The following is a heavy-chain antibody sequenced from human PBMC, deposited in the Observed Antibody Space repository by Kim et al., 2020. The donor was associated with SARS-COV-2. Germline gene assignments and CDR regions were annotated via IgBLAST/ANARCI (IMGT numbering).Heavy chain of an antibody. V-gene: IGHV3-43*01. CDR3: AKDSNWNAVYYGMDV. Sequence: GGSLRLSCAASGFTFDDYTMHWVRQAPGKGLEWVSPISWDGGSTYYADSVKGRFTISRDNSKNSLYLQMNSLRTEDTALYYCAKDSNWNAVYYGMDVWGQGATVTVSS. CDR2: ISWDGGST. J-gene: IGHJ6*02. CDR1: GFTFDDYT. D-gene: IGHD1-1*01.